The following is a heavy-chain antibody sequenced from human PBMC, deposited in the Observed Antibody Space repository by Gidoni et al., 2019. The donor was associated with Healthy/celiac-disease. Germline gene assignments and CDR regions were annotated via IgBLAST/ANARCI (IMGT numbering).Heavy chain of an antibody. CDR2: INHSGST. CDR1: GGSFSGYY. V-gene: IGHV4-34*01. D-gene: IGHD2-15*01. J-gene: IGHJ5*02. CDR3: ARASDIVVVVAATRWFDP. Sequence: QVQLQQWGAGLLKPSETLSLTCAVYGGSFSGYYWSWSRQPPGKGLEWIGEINHSGSTNYNPSLKSRVTISVDTSKNQFSLKLSSVTAADTAVYYCARASDIVVVVAATRWFDPWGQGTLVTVSS.